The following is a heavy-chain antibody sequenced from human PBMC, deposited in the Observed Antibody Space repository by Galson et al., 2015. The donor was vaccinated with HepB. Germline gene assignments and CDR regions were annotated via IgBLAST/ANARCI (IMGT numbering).Heavy chain of an antibody. V-gene: IGHV3-30*04. CDR1: GFTFSSYA. D-gene: IGHD2-15*01. CDR3: ARTGYCSGGSCPLDYYYYGMDV. CDR2: ISYDGSNK. J-gene: IGHJ6*02. Sequence: SLRLSCAASGFTFSSYAMHWVRQAPGKGLEWVAVISYDGSNKYYADSVKGRFTISRDNSKNTLYLQMNSLRAEDTAVYYCARTGYCSGGSCPLDYYYYGMDVWGQGTTVTVSS.